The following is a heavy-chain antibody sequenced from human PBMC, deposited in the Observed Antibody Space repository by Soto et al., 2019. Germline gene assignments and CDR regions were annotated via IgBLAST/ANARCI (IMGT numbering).Heavy chain of an antibody. J-gene: IGHJ4*02. Sequence: QVQLQESGPGLVKPSETLSLTCTVSGGSINNNYWSWIRQPPGKGLEWIGYIYSSGSTKNNPSLKIRVTILLDTSKSQFSLNLISVTAADTAVYYCARGYTSHDYWGQGTLVTISS. CDR2: IYSSGST. V-gene: IGHV4-59*01. CDR1: GGSINNNY. CDR3: ARGYTSHDY. D-gene: IGHD2-2*01.